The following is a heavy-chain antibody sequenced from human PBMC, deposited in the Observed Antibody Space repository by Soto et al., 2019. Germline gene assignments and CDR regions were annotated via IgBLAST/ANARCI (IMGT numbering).Heavy chain of an antibody. D-gene: IGHD4-17*01. V-gene: IGHV3-15*07. CDR3: ARSDSKGGDYVYFDY. CDR1: GFTFSNAW. J-gene: IGHJ4*02. Sequence: GGSLRLSCAASGFTFSNAWMNWVRQAPGKGLEWVGRIKRKTDGVTTDYAAPVKGRFTISRDNSKNTLYLQMNSLRAEDTAVYYCARSDSKGGDYVYFDYWGQGTLVTVSS. CDR2: IKRKTDGVTT.